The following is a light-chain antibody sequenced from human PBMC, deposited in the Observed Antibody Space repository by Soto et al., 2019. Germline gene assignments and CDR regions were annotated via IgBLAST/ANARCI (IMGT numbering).Light chain of an antibody. J-gene: IGKJ2*01. CDR2: HAS. CDR3: QQYGTSPQT. CDR1: QSVRRSF. Sequence: EIVLTQSPGTLSLSPGEVVTLSCRASQSVRRSFIAWYQQKHGQPPRLLIYHASSRATGIPDRFSGSGSGTDFTLTISRLEPEDLAVYYCQQYGTSPQTFGQGTKLDI. V-gene: IGKV3-20*01.